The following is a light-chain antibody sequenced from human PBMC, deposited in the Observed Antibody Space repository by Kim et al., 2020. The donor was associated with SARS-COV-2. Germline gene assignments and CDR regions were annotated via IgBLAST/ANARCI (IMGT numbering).Light chain of an antibody. V-gene: IGKV3-20*01. CDR2: SAS. CDR3: QQYGIAPPYT. Sequence: VLTQSPGTLSFSPGERATLSCRASQSVCSNCLAWYQQKPGQAPRLLIYSASTRATAIPDRFSGSGSGTDFTLSISRLEPEDSAVYYCQQYGIAPPYTFGQGTKLEI. J-gene: IGKJ2*01. CDR1: QSVCSNC.